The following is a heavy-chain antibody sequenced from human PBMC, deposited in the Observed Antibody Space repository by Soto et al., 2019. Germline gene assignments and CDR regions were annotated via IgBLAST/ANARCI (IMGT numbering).Heavy chain of an antibody. CDR1: GFTVSINY. CDR2: IYRGGST. J-gene: IGHJ4*02. Sequence: EVQLVESGGGLIQPGGSLRLSCAVSGFTVSINYMSWVRQAPGKGLEWVSLIYRGGSTYYADSVKGRFTISRDNSKNTLYLQMNSLRAEDTAVYYCARAPYYYDDNGPPPGDWGQGTLVTVSS. V-gene: IGHV3-53*01. CDR3: ARAPYYYDDNGPPPGD. D-gene: IGHD3-22*01.